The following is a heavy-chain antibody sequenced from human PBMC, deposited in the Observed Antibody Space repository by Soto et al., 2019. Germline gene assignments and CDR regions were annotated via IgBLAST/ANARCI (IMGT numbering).Heavy chain of an antibody. CDR2: ISYDGSNK. CDR3: AKDMSYYDSSGYDYDYDAFDI. Sequence: PGGSLRLSCAASGFTFSSYGMHWVRQAPGKGLEWVAVISYDGSNKYYADSVKGRFTISRDNSKNTLYLQMNSLRAEDTAVYYCAKDMSYYDSSGYDYDYDAFDIWGQGTMVTVSS. D-gene: IGHD3-22*01. CDR1: GFTFSSYG. J-gene: IGHJ3*02. V-gene: IGHV3-30*18.